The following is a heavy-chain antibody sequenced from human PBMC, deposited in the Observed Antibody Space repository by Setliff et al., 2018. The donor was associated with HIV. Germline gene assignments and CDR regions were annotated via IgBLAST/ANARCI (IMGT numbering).Heavy chain of an antibody. CDR1: GYTFTSYA. D-gene: IGHD3-10*01. CDR2: INAGNGNT. CDR3: ARDPQLLWFGELLDYFDY. Sequence: ASVNVSCKASGYTFTSYAMHWVRQAPGQRLEWMGWINAGNGNTKYSQKFQGRVTITRDTSASTAYMELSSLRSEDTAVYYCARDPQLLWFGELLDYFDYWGQGTLVTVSS. V-gene: IGHV1-3*01. J-gene: IGHJ4*02.